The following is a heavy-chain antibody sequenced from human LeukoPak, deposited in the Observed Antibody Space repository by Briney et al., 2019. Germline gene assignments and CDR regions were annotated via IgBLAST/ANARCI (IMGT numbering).Heavy chain of an antibody. CDR2: IIPIFGTT. V-gene: IGHV1-69*13. CDR3: ARGRELLSAFDI. Sequence: SVKVSCKASGGTFSSYAISWVRQAPGQGLEWMGGIIPIFGTTNYAQKFQGRVTITADESTSTAYMELSSLRSEDTAVYYCARGRELLSAFDIWGQGTMVTVSS. D-gene: IGHD1-26*01. J-gene: IGHJ3*02. CDR1: GGTFSSYA.